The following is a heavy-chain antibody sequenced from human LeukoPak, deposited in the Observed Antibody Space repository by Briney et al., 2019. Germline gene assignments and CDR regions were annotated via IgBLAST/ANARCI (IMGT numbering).Heavy chain of an antibody. CDR2: IFSGGST. V-gene: IGHV3-66*02. CDR3: AGGEADY. CDR1: GVTVSSNN. D-gene: IGHD2-21*01. J-gene: IGHJ4*02. Sequence: GGSLRLSCAASGVTVSSNNMNWVRQAPGKGLEWVSVIFSGGSTYYADSVKGRFTISRGNSKNTLYLQMDSLRAEDTAVYYCAGGEADYWGQGTLVTVSS.